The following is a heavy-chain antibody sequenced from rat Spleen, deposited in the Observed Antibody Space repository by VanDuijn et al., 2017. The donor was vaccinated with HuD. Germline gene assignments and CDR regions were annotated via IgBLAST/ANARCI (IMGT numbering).Heavy chain of an antibody. CDR1: GFTFSTAW. J-gene: IGHJ2*01. V-gene: IGHV6-6*01. CDR3: AFRTTAPYYFDY. CDR2: IKAKSNNYAT. D-gene: IGHD1-6*01. Sequence: EVQVLESGGGLVQPGNSLKLSCATSGFTFSTAWMYWYRQFPEKRLEWVARIKAKSNNYATDYTESVKGRFTISRDDSKSSIYLQMNNLKEEDTAIYYCAFRTTAPYYFDYWGQGVMVTVSS.